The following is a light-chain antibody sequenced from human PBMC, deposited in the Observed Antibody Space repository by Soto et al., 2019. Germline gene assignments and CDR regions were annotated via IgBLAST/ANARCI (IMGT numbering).Light chain of an antibody. CDR1: QRLTSN. CDR2: GAS. Sequence: EIVMTQSPATLSVSPGEGVTLSCRASQRLTSNLAWYQQRPGQAPRLLIYGASIRATGIPARFSGIGTGTEFTLTISSLESEDFAVYYCQHYNNWPRTFGGGTRVEI. CDR3: QHYNNWPRT. J-gene: IGKJ4*01. V-gene: IGKV3D-15*01.